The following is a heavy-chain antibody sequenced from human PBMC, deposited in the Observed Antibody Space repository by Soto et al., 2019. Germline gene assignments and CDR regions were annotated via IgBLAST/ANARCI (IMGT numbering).Heavy chain of an antibody. CDR3: ARGPVDTSMVYFDY. CDR1: GGTFSSYA. V-gene: IGHV1-69*01. CDR2: IIPIFGTA. J-gene: IGHJ4*02. Sequence: QVQLVQSGAEVKKPGSSVKVSCKASGGTFSSYAISWVRQAPGQGSEWMGGIIPIFGTANYAQKFQGRVTITADESTSTAYMELSSLRAEDTAVYYCARGPVDTSMVYFDYWGQGDLVTGSS. D-gene: IGHD5-18*01.